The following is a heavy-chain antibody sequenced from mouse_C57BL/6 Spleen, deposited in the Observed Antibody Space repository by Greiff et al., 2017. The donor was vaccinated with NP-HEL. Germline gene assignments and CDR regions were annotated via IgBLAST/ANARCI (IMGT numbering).Heavy chain of an antibody. J-gene: IGHJ1*03. CDR3: ARGELYYGSSYQGYFDV. Sequence: QVQLQQPGAELVKPGASVKMSCKASGYTFTSYWITWVKQRPGQGLEWIGDIYPGSGSTNYNEKFKGKATLTVDTSSSTAYMQLSSLTSEDAAVYYSARGELYYGSSYQGYFDVWGTGTTVTVAS. CDR1: GYTFTSYW. V-gene: IGHV1-55*01. CDR2: IYPGSGST. D-gene: IGHD1-1*01.